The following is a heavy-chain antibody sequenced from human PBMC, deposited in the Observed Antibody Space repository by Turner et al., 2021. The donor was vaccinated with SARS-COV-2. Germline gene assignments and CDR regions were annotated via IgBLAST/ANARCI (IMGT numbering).Heavy chain of an antibody. Sequence: QVQLVQSGAEVKKPGASVKVSCKISGYTLTELSMYWVRQAPGKGLEGMGGLDPEDGETTYEQNFQGRVTMTEDTSTDTAYMELSSLRSEDTAVYFCATGYQLRVNWFDPWGQGTLVTVSS. CDR3: ATGYQLRVNWFDP. CDR2: LDPEDGET. V-gene: IGHV1-24*01. J-gene: IGHJ5*02. CDR1: GYTLTELS. D-gene: IGHD2-2*01.